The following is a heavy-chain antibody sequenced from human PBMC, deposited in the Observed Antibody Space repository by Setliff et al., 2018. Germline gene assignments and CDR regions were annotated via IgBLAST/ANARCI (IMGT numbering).Heavy chain of an antibody. CDR3: VRDLGQWALDF. V-gene: IGHV1-69*05. CDR1: GGTFSSYG. J-gene: IGHJ4*02. Sequence: GASVKVSCKASGGTFSSYGISWVRQAPGQGLEWMGGTIPIFGSTIYAQKFQDRVTIITDESTSTAYMELRSLRTEDTAVYYCVRDLGQWALDFWGQGTLVTVSS. D-gene: IGHD1-26*01. CDR2: TIPIFGST.